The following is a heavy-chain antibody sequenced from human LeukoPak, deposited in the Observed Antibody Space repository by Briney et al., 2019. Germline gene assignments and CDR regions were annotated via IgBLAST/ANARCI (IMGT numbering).Heavy chain of an antibody. D-gene: IGHD2-15*01. Sequence: GGSLRLSCAASGFTFSNYGMHWVRQAPGKGLEWVAVIWFDGSNKYYADSVKGRFTISRDDSKNTLYLQMNSLRADDTAVYYCARSCSGGSCYSTTYGMDVWGQGTTVTVSS. CDR2: IWFDGSNK. CDR3: ARSCSGGSCYSTTYGMDV. J-gene: IGHJ6*02. CDR1: GFTFSNYG. V-gene: IGHV3-33*01.